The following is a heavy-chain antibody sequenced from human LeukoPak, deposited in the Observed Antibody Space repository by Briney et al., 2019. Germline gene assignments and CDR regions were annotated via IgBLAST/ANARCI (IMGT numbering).Heavy chain of an antibody. D-gene: IGHD4-17*01. Sequence: PGGSLRLSCAASGFTFSSSGMSSVRQAPGKGLEWVANIKQDGSEKYYVDSVKGRFTISRDNAKNSLYLQMNSLRAEDTAVYYCARGSYGDYLDYWGQGTLVTVSS. CDR3: ARGSYGDYLDY. CDR1: GFTFSSSG. CDR2: IKQDGSEK. V-gene: IGHV3-7*01. J-gene: IGHJ4*02.